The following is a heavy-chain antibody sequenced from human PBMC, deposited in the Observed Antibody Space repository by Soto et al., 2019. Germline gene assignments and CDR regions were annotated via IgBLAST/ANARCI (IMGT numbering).Heavy chain of an antibody. CDR1: GGSFSGYY. CDR2: INHSGST. J-gene: IGHJ4*02. CDR3: ARGEPTYDYIWGSYRFDY. Sequence: LSETLSLTCAVYGGSFSGYYWSWIRQPPGKGLEWIGEINHSGSTNYNPSLKSRVTISVDTSKNQFSLKLSSVTAADTAVYYCARGEPTYDYIWGSYRFDYWGQGTLVTVSS. V-gene: IGHV4-34*01. D-gene: IGHD3-16*02.